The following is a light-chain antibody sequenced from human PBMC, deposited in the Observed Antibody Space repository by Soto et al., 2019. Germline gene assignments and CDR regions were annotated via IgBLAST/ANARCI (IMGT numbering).Light chain of an antibody. CDR2: SNN. V-gene: IGLV1-44*01. CDR1: SSNIGSNP. CDR3: AAWDDSLNGYV. Sequence: QSVLTQPPSASGTPGQRVTISCSGSSSNIGSNPVNWYQQLPGTAPKLLIYSNNQRPSGVPDRFSGSKSGTSASLAISGLQSEDEADYYCAAWDDSLNGYVFGTGTKVNVL. J-gene: IGLJ1*01.